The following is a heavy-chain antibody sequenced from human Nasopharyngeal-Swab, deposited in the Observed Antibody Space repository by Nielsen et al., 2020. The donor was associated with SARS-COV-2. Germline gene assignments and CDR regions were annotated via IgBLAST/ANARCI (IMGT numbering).Heavy chain of an antibody. J-gene: IGHJ4*02. CDR3: TTDIYFDY. CDR2: IGDKDHNYAT. CDR1: GFIFSYSA. Sequence: GESLKISCAASGFIFSYSAIHWVRPASGKGLEWVGRIGDKDHNYATTYGASVPGRVTISRDDSKNTAFLKMDSLKTEETALYYCTTDIYFDYWGQGTLVTVSS. V-gene: IGHV3-73*01.